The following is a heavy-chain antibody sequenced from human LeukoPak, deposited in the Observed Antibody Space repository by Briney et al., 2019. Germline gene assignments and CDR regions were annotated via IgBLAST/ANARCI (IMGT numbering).Heavy chain of an antibody. J-gene: IGHJ4*02. CDR3: ARSGSGYSYGYAY. V-gene: IGHV5-51*01. CDR2: IYPGDSDT. CDR1: GYSFTNYW. Sequence: GESLKISCKVSGYSFTNYWIAWVRQMPGKDLEWMVIIYPGDSDTKYSPSFQGQVTMSADKSTTTAYLQWSSLKASDTAMYYCARSGSGYSYGYAYWGQGTLVTVSS. D-gene: IGHD5-18*01.